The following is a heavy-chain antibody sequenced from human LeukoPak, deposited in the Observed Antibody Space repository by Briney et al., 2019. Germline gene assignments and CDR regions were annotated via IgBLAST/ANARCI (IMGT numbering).Heavy chain of an antibody. CDR1: GFIFSSYA. D-gene: IGHD3-10*01. CDR3: ARDTSSYYYGSGSFDY. V-gene: IGHV3-30*04. CDR2: LSYDGSNT. Sequence: GGSLRLSCAASGFIFSSYAMHWVRQAPGKGLEWVAVLSYDGSNTYYGDSVRGRFTISRDNSKNTLYLQMDSLRAEDTAVYYCARDTSSYYYGSGSFDYWGQGTLVTVSS. J-gene: IGHJ4*02.